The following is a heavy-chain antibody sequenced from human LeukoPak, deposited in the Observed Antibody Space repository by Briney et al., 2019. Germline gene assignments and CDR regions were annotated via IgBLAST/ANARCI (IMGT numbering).Heavy chain of an antibody. V-gene: IGHV3-11*04. CDR1: GFTFSDYY. J-gene: IGHJ6*04. Sequence: KSGGSLRLSCAASGFTFSDYYMSWMRQAPGKGLEWRSYISSSGSGIFYADSVKGRFTMSRDNAKNSLYLQMNSLRAEDTAVYYCARTTPGSVDVWGKGTTVTVSS. CDR3: ARTTPGSVDV. D-gene: IGHD3-10*01. CDR2: ISSSGSGI.